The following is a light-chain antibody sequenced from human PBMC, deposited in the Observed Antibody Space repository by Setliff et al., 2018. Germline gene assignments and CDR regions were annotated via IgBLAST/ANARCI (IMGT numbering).Light chain of an antibody. CDR1: SSDVGGYNY. J-gene: IGLJ1*01. V-gene: IGLV2-14*01. Sequence: QSALTQPRSVSGSPGQSVTISCTGTSSDVGGYNYVSWYQQYPGKAPKLIIYGVSNRPSGVSSRFSGSKSGNTASLTISGLQTEDEADYYCTAYTSGTTYVFGTGTKV. CDR2: GVS. CDR3: TAYTSGTTYV.